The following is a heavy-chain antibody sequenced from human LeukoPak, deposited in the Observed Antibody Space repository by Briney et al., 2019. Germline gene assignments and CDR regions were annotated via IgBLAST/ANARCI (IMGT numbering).Heavy chain of an antibody. CDR2: INQDRSQK. J-gene: IGHJ4*02. Sequence: PGGSLRLSCAASGFTLSSYWISWVRQAPGKGLEWVANINQDRSQKYYVDSVKGRFTISRYNAKNSLYLQMNSLRADDTAVYYCARAVAARSSYWGQGTLVTVSS. D-gene: IGHD6-6*01. V-gene: IGHV3-7*01. CDR3: ARAVAARSSY. CDR1: GFTLSSYW.